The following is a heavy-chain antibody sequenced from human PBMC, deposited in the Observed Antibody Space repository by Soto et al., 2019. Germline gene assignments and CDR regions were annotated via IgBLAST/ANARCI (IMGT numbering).Heavy chain of an antibody. CDR3: AKVSYSSSWYFDP. CDR2: ISGSGGST. Sequence: SLTLSCAASGFTFSNDAMSWVRQAPGKGLEWVSAISGSGGSTYYADSVKGRFTISRDNSKNTLYLQMNSLRAEDTAVYYCAKVSYSSSWYFDPWGQGTLVTVSS. D-gene: IGHD6-13*01. CDR1: GFTFSNDA. J-gene: IGHJ5*02. V-gene: IGHV3-23*01.